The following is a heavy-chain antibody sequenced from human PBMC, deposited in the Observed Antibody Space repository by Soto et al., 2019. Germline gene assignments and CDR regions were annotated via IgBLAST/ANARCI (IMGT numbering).Heavy chain of an antibody. D-gene: IGHD6-6*01. CDR3: ARQAARNYIDS. CDR2: IDSRGRTL. V-gene: IGHV3-11*01. CDR1: GFTFSDYS. J-gene: IGHJ4*02. Sequence: GGSLILSCAASGFTFSDYSMSWIRQAPGKGLEWLAFIDSRGRTLSYADSVKGRFTISRDNAKNSLYLQMHSLRADDTAVYYCARQAARNYIDSWGQGDVVTVS.